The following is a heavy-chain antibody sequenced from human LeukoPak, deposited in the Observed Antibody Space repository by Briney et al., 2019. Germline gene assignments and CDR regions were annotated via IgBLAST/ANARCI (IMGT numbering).Heavy chain of an antibody. CDR1: GFTFSNYD. CDR3: AKDLRYCSSTSCRAFDP. CDR2: ISGSGGST. V-gene: IGHV3-23*01. D-gene: IGHD2-2*01. J-gene: IGHJ5*02. Sequence: PGGSLRLSCEASGFTFSNYDMSWVRQAPGKGLEWVSAISGSGGSTYYADSVKGRFTISRDNSKNTLYLQMNSLRAEDTAVYYCAKDLRYCSSTSCRAFDPWGQGTLVTVSS.